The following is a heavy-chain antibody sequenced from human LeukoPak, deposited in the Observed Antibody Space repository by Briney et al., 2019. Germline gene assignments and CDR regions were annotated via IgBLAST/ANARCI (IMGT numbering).Heavy chain of an antibody. D-gene: IGHD4-17*01. J-gene: IGHJ4*02. CDR3: ATARIYGDYDY. CDR2: IKQDGSEK. CDR1: GFTFSSYW. V-gene: IGHV3-7*01. Sequence: GGSLRLSCAASGFTFSSYWMSWVRQAPGKGLEWVANIKQDGSEKYYVDSVKGRFTISRDNAKNSLYLQMNSLRAEDTAMYYCATARIYGDYDYWGQGTLVTVSS.